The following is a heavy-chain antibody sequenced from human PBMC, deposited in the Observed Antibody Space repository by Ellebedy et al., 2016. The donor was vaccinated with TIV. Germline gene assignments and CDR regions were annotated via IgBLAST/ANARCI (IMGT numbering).Heavy chain of an antibody. V-gene: IGHV3-30*18. CDR2: ITYDGSIE. CDR3: AKRVTMVREVITYYHYAMDV. CDR1: GFTFSSYD. D-gene: IGHD3-10*01. Sequence: PGGSLRLSCAASGFTFSSYDMNWVRQAPGKGLEWVAVITYDGSIEYYADSVKGRFTISRDNSKNTLYLQMNSLRAEDTAVYYCAKRVTMVREVITYYHYAMDVWGQGTTVTVSS. J-gene: IGHJ6*02.